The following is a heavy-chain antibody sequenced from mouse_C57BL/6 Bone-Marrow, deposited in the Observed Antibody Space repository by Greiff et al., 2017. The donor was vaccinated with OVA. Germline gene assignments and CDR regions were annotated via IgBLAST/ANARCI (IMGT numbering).Heavy chain of an antibody. CDR1: GYTFTSYW. V-gene: IGHV1-74*01. Sequence: QVQLQQSGAELVKPGASVKVSCKASGYTFTSYWMHWVKQRPGQGLEWIGRIHPSDSDTNYNQKFKGKATLTVDKSSSTAYMQLSSLTSEDSAVYYGAIIDSISYSAMDYWGQGTSVTVSS. CDR3: AIIDSISYSAMDY. D-gene: IGHD1-1*01. CDR2: IHPSDSDT. J-gene: IGHJ4*01.